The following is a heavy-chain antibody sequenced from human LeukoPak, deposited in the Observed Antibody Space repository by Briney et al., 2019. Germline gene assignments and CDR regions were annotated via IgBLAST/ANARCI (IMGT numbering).Heavy chain of an antibody. D-gene: IGHD3-10*01. CDR2: IRYDGSNK. CDR3: AKATYGSRRWYFDY. Sequence: GGSLRLSCAASGFTFSSYGMHWVRQAPGKGLEWVAFIRYDGSNKYYADSVKGRFTISRDNSKNTLYLQMNSLRAEDTAVYYCAKATYGSRRWYFDYWGQGTLVTVSS. J-gene: IGHJ4*02. V-gene: IGHV3-30*02. CDR1: GFTFSSYG.